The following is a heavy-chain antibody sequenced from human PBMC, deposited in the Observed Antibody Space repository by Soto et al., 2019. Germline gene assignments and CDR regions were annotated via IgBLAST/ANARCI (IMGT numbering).Heavy chain of an antibody. CDR2: IIPILGIA. Sequence: QVQLVQSGAEVKKPGSSVKVSCKASGGTFSSYTISWVRQAPGQGIEWMGRIIPILGIANYAQKFQGRVTITADKSTSTAYMELSMLRSEDTAVYYCARYCSSTSCIHHGMDVWGQGTTVTVSS. V-gene: IGHV1-69*02. D-gene: IGHD2-2*01. J-gene: IGHJ6*02. CDR1: GGTFSSYT. CDR3: ARYCSSTSCIHHGMDV.